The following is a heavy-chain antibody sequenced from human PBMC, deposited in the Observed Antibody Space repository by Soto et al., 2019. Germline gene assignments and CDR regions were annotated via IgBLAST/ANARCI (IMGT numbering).Heavy chain of an antibody. V-gene: IGHV3-33*01. CDR2: IWYDGSNK. CDR1: GFTFSSYG. CDR3: ATWRGCRGDCWGRRFDY. J-gene: IGHJ4*02. Sequence: PGGSLRLSCAASGFTFSSYGMHWVRQAPGKGLEWVAVIWYDGSNKYYADSVKGRFTISRDNSKNTLYLQMNSLRAEDTAVYYCATWRGCRGDCWGRRFDYWGQGTLVTVSS. D-gene: IGHD2-21*01.